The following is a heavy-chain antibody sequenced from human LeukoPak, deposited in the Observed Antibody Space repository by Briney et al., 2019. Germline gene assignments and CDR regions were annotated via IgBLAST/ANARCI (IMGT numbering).Heavy chain of an antibody. J-gene: IGHJ6*02. CDR2: IWYDDSNK. Sequence: GGSLRLSCAASGFTFSSYGMHWVRQAPGKGLEWVAVIWYDDSNKHYADSVKGRFTISRDNSKNTLSLQMNSLRADDTAVYYCARDFGNGAWFYGMDVWGQGTTVSVCS. V-gene: IGHV3-33*01. CDR3: ARDFGNGAWFYGMDV. D-gene: IGHD2-8*01. CDR1: GFTFSSYG.